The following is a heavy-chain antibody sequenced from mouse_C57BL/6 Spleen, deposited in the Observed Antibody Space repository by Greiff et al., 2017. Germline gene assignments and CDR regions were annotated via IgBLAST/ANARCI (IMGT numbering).Heavy chain of an antibody. D-gene: IGHD1-1*01. CDR3: ARDDYYGSSPIDY. Sequence: QVQLQQPGTELVKPGASVKLSCKASGYTFTSYWMHWVKQRPGQGLEWIGNITPSNGGTNYNEKFKSKATVTVDKSSSTAYMQLSRLTSEDSAVYYCARDDYYGSSPIDYWGQGTTLTVAS. V-gene: IGHV1-53*01. J-gene: IGHJ2*01. CDR1: GYTFTSYW. CDR2: ITPSNGGT.